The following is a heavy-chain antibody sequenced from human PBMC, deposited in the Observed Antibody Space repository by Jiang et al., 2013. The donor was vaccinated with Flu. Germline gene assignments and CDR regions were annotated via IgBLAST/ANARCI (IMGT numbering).Heavy chain of an antibody. V-gene: IGHV5-51*01. CDR2: IYPGDSDT. Sequence: KKPGESLKISCKGSGYSFSNNWIAWVRQMPGKGLEWMGIIYPGDSDTRYSPSFQGRVTISVDKSISTAYVQWSSLKASDTAMYYCARDGYSSGFHYWGQGTQVTVSS. CDR1: GYSFSNNW. D-gene: IGHD6-19*01. CDR3: ARDGYSSGFHY. J-gene: IGHJ4*02.